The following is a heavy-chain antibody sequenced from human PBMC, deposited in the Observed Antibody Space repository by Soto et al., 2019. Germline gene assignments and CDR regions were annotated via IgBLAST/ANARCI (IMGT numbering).Heavy chain of an antibody. CDR3: AKDWGSSGWFNWFDP. CDR1: GFTLSNTG. CDR2: ISHDGSNT. Sequence: QVQLVESGGGVVQPGRSLRLSCVASGFTLSNTGMHWVRQAPGKGLEWVAMISHDGSNTYYGDSVKGRFTISRDNSWNTLYLQMDSLRPEDTSVYYCAKDWGSSGWFNWFDPWSQGTMVTVSS. V-gene: IGHV3-30*18. D-gene: IGHD6-19*01. J-gene: IGHJ5*02.